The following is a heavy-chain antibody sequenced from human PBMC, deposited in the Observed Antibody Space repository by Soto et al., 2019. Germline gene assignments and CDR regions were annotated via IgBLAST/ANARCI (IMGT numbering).Heavy chain of an antibody. J-gene: IGHJ6*02. Sequence: PGESLKISCKGSGYSFTSYWIGWVRQMPGKGLEWMGIIYPGDSDTRYSPSFQGQVTISADKSISTAYLQWSSLEASDTAMYYCARRGDIVVVPADYGMDVWGQGTTVTVSS. D-gene: IGHD2-2*01. V-gene: IGHV5-51*01. CDR3: ARRGDIVVVPADYGMDV. CDR2: IYPGDSDT. CDR1: GYSFTSYW.